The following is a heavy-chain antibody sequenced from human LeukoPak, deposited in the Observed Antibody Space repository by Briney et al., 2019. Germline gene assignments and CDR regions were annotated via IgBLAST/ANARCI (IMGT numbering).Heavy chain of an antibody. CDR3: TRDLTGGLYFDY. CDR1: GGSISSYY. V-gene: IGHV4-59*01. D-gene: IGHD7-27*01. Sequence: SETLSLTCTVSGGSISSYYWSWIRQPPGKGLEWIGSIYYSGITNYNPSLKSRVSISVDTSKNQFSLRLSSVTAADTAIYHCTRDLTGGLYFDYWGQGTLVTVSS. CDR2: IYYSGIT. J-gene: IGHJ4*02.